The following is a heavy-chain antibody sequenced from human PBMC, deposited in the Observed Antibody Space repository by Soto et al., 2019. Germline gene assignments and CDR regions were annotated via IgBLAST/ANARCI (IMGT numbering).Heavy chain of an antibody. V-gene: IGHV1-69*06. J-gene: IGHJ6*02. D-gene: IGHD2-15*01. CDR1: GGTFSSYA. CDR3: ARGMMGYCSGGSCYSSYYYYYGMDV. CDR2: IIPIFGTA. Sequence: QVQLVQSGAEVKKPGSSVKVSCKASGGTFSSYAISWVRQAPGQGLEWMGGIIPIFGTANYAQKFQGRVTITADKSTSTAYMELSSLRSEDTAVYYCARGMMGYCSGGSCYSSYYYYYGMDVWGQGTTVTVSS.